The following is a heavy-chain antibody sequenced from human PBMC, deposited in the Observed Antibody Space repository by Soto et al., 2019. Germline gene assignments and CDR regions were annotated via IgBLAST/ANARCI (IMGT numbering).Heavy chain of an antibody. CDR3: ARDDDCSGGSCYWGFDP. J-gene: IGHJ5*02. CDR1: GFTFSSYG. V-gene: IGHV3-33*01. CDR2: IWYDGSNK. D-gene: IGHD2-15*01. Sequence: PGGSLRLSCAASGFTFSSYGMHWVRQATGKGLEWVAVIWYDGSNKYYADSVKGRFTISRDNSKNTLYLQMNSLRAEDTAVYYCARDDDCSGGSCYWGFDPWGQGTLVTVSS.